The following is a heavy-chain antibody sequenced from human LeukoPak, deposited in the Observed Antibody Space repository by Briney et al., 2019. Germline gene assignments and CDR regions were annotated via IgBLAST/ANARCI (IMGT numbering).Heavy chain of an antibody. J-gene: IGHJ4*02. Sequence: PGGSLRLSCAASAFIFSSYAMHWVRQAPGKGLEWVAVISYDGDHTDYADSVKGRFTISRDNSKNTLYLQMNSLRAEDTAVYYCARSHYGDSALDYWGQGTLVTVSS. D-gene: IGHD4-17*01. V-gene: IGHV3-30-3*01. CDR3: ARSHYGDSALDY. CDR2: ISYDGDHT. CDR1: AFIFSSYA.